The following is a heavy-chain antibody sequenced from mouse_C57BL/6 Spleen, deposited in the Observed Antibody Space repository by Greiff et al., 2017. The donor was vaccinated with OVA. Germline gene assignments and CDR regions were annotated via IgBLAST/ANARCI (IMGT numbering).Heavy chain of an antibody. CDR1: GYTFTSYW. J-gene: IGHJ3*01. V-gene: IGHV1-55*01. CDR2: IYPGSGST. CDR3: AKGGNRAWFAY. Sequence: VQLQQSGAELVKPGASVKMSCKASGYTFTSYWITWVKQRPGQGLEWVGDIYPGSGSTNYNEKFKSKATLTVDTSSSTAYMQLSSLTSEDSAVYYCAKGGNRAWFAYWGQGTLVTVSA. D-gene: IGHD2-1*01.